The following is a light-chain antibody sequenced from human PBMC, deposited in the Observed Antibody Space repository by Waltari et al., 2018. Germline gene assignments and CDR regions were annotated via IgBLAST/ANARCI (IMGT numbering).Light chain of an antibody. Sequence: DIVMTQFPDSLAVSLGERATINCKYSQSVLYSSNNKNYLAWYQQKQGQPPKLLIYWASTRESGVPDRFSGSGSGTDFTLTISSLQAEDVAVYYCQQYYSTPFTFGPGTKVDIK. V-gene: IGKV4-1*01. CDR3: QQYYSTPFT. J-gene: IGKJ3*01. CDR2: WAS. CDR1: QSVLYSSNNKNY.